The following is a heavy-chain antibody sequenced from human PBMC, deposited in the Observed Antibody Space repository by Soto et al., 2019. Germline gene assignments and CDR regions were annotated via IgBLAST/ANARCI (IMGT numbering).Heavy chain of an antibody. CDR2: ISYDGSNK. J-gene: IGHJ4*02. V-gene: IGHV3-30*18. D-gene: IGHD3-10*01. Sequence: QVQLVESGGGVVQPGRSLRLSCAASGFTFSSYGMHWVRQAPGKGLEWVAVISYDGSNKYYADSVKGRFTISRDNSKNTLYLQMNSLRAEDTAVYYCAKDQGRGGEMSDYWGQGTLVTVSS. CDR3: AKDQGRGGEMSDY. CDR1: GFTFSSYG.